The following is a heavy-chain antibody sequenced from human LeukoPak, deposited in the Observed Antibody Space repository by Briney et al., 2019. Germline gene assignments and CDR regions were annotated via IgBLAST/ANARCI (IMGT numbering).Heavy chain of an antibody. CDR3: ARDWYHAIDY. Sequence: GGSLRLSCTASGFSVSTYPMAWVRQAPGKGLQWVSTITASGTDTFYADSVKGRFTISRDNSKNTLSLQMNSPRVEDTAIYYCARDWYHAIDYWGQGALVTVSS. J-gene: IGHJ4*02. CDR1: GFSVSTYP. D-gene: IGHD1-14*01. V-gene: IGHV3-23*01. CDR2: ITASGTDT.